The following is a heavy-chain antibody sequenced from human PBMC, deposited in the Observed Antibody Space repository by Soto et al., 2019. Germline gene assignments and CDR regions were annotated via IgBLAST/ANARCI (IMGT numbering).Heavy chain of an antibody. V-gene: IGHV3-30*09. CDR3: ARALQGVTLDS. CDR2: ISYDGDNK. CDR1: GFTFSSFA. D-gene: IGHD2-21*02. J-gene: IGHJ5*01. Sequence: VQLVESGGGVVQPGRSLRLSCAASGFTFSSFAIHWVRQAPGKGLEWVSLISYDGDNKYFVDSVKGRFAISRDNSKNTVHLQMNSLRSEDTAVYCCARALQGVTLDSWGQGTLVTVSS.